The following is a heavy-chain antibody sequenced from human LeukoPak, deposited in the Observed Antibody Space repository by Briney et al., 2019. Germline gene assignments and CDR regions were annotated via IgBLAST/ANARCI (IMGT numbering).Heavy chain of an antibody. CDR3: VRDGEGLAISVNYWFDL. D-gene: IGHD3-10*01. CDR2: IIPIFGTA. Sequence: SVKVSCKASGGTFSSYAISWVRQAPGQGLEWMGGIIPIFGTANYAQKFQGRVTITADESTSTAYMELSSLRSEDTAVYYCVRDGEGLAISVNYWFDLWGQGTLVTVSS. V-gene: IGHV1-69*13. CDR1: GGTFSSYA. J-gene: IGHJ5*02.